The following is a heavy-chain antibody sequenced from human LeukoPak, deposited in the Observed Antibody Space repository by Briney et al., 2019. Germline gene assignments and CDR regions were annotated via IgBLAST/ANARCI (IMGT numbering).Heavy chain of an antibody. CDR2: ISGSSSYI. Sequence: NPGGSLRLSCAASGFTFSSYSMNWVRQAPGKGLEWVSSISGSSSYIYYADSVKGRFTISRDNAKNSLYLQMNSLRAEDTAVYYCARDSIVDGAFDIWGQGTMVTVSS. D-gene: IGHD2-15*01. V-gene: IGHV3-21*01. CDR1: GFTFSSYS. J-gene: IGHJ3*02. CDR3: ARDSIVDGAFDI.